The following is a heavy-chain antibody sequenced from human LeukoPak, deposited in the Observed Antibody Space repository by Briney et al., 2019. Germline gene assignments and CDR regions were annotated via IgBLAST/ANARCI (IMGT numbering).Heavy chain of an antibody. Sequence: GGSLRLSCAASGFTFSSYSMNWVRQAPGKGLEWVSSISSSSSYIYYADSVKGRFTISRDNAKNSLYLQMNSLRAEDTAVYYCARPLYDSSGYYVGSPFDYWGQGTLVTVSS. V-gene: IGHV3-21*01. CDR2: ISSSSSYI. J-gene: IGHJ4*02. CDR3: ARPLYDSSGYYVGSPFDY. D-gene: IGHD3-22*01. CDR1: GFTFSSYS.